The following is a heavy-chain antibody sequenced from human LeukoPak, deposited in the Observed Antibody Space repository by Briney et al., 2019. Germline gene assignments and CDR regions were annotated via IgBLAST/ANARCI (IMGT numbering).Heavy chain of an antibody. Sequence: SVKVSCKASGYTFTSYYMHWVRQAPGQGLEWMGGIIPIFGTANYAQKFQGRVTITADESTSTAYMELSSLRSEDTAVYYCARYCSSTSCQLDAFDIWGQGTMVTVSS. D-gene: IGHD2-2*01. J-gene: IGHJ3*02. CDR3: ARYCSSTSCQLDAFDI. CDR2: IIPIFGTA. CDR1: GYTFTSYY. V-gene: IGHV1-69*13.